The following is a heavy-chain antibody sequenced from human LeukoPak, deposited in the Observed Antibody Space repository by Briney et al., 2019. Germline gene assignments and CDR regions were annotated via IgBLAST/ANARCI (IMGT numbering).Heavy chain of an antibody. CDR3: ARSRMVRGVIE. J-gene: IGHJ4*02. CDR2: INPNSGGT. Sequence: ASVKVSCKASGYTFTGYYMHWVRQAPGQGLEWMGWINPNSGGTNYAQKFLGRVTMTRDTSISTAYMELSRLRSDDTAVYYRARSRMVRGVIEWGQGTLVTVSS. D-gene: IGHD3-10*01. V-gene: IGHV1-2*02. CDR1: GYTFTGYY.